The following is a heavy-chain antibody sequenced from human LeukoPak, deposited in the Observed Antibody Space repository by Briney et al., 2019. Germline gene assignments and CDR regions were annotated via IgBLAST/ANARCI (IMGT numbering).Heavy chain of an antibody. J-gene: IGHJ4*02. CDR1: GYTFTSYD. CDR2: MNPNSGNT. D-gene: IGHD5-18*01. V-gene: IGHV1-8*01. Sequence: ASVKVSCKASGYTFTSYDINWVRQATGQGLEWMGWMNPNSGNTGYAQKFQGRVTMTRNTSISTAYMELSSLRSEDTAVYYCARAGYSYGSGDFDYWGQGTLVTVSS. CDR3: ARAGYSYGSGDFDY.